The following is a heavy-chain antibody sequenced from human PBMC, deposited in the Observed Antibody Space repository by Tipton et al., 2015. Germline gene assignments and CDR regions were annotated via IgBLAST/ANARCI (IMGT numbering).Heavy chain of an antibody. CDR1: GASISSTSYY. D-gene: IGHD5-24*01. V-gene: IGHV4-39*07. CDR2: IYDSGST. J-gene: IGHJ6*02. Sequence: TLSLTCTVSGASISSTSYYWGWIRQPPGKGLEWIGSIYDSGSTYYNPSLKSRVTISLDTSKKQFSLRLSSVTAADTAVYYCARDLEHGMDVWGHGTTVTVSS. CDR3: ARDLEHGMDV.